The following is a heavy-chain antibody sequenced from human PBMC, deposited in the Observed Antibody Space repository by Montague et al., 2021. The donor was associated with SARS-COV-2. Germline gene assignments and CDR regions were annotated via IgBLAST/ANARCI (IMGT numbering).Heavy chain of an antibody. CDR3: ARNPRPAAMWGWFDP. V-gene: IGHV4-39*07. D-gene: IGHD2-2*01. CDR2: IYYSGNT. CDR1: GGSISSRSYY. Sequence: SETLSLTCTISGGSISSRSYYWGWIRQPPGKGLEWIGGIYYSGNTYYNPSLKSRVTISVDTSKNQFSLKLSSVTAADTAVYYCARNPRPAAMWGWFDPWGQGTLVTVSS. J-gene: IGHJ5*02.